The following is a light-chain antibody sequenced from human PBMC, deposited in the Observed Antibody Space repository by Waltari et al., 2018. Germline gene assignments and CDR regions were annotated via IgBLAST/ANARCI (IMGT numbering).Light chain of an antibody. CDR3: QQSSSAPRT. CDR2: AAS. V-gene: IGKV1-39*01. CDR1: QSISGH. J-gene: IGKJ2*01. Sequence: DIQMTQSPSSLSASVGARVTITCRASQSISGHVNWYQQKPGKAPKLLLHAASTLQSEVPPRFSGSGSGTDFTLTISSLQPEDFSTYYCQQSSSAPRTFGQGTKLDIK.